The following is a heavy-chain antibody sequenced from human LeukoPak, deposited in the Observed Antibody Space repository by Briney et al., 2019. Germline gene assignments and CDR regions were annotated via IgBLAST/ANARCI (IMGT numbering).Heavy chain of an antibody. CDR2: IYTSGST. V-gene: IGHV4-61*02. CDR3: AREVIEPDYGSGLRLI. J-gene: IGHJ3*02. Sequence: SETLSLTCTVSGGSTSTGSYYWSWIRQPAGKGLEWIGRIYTSGSTNYNPSLKSRVTISVDTSKNQFSLKLSSVTDAHTAVYYCAREVIEPDYGSGLRLIWGQGTMVTVSS. D-gene: IGHD3-10*01. CDR1: GGSTSTGSYY.